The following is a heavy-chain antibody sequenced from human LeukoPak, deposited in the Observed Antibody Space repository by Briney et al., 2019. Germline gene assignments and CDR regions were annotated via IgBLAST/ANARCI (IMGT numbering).Heavy chain of an antibody. Sequence: GRSLRLSCAASGFTFDDYAMHWVRHAPGKGLEWVSGISWNSGSIGYADSVKGRFTISRDNAKNSLYLQMNSLRAEDTALYYCAKIAAAGAFDYRGQGTLVTVSS. D-gene: IGHD6-13*01. V-gene: IGHV3-9*01. CDR3: AKIAAAGAFDY. J-gene: IGHJ4*02. CDR2: ISWNSGSI. CDR1: GFTFDDYA.